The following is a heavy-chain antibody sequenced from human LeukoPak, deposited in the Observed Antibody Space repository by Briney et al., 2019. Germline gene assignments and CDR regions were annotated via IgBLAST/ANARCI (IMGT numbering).Heavy chain of an antibody. CDR2: IKQDGSEK. CDR3: ARDLRVGAPGEDY. CDR1: GFTFSNYW. V-gene: IGHV3-7*01. Sequence: GGSLRLSCAASGFTFSNYWMSWVRQAPGKGLEWVANIKQDGSEKYYVDSVKGRFTISRDNTKNSLSLQMNSLGAEDTAVYYCARDLRVGAPGEDYWGQGTLVTVSS. D-gene: IGHD1-26*01. J-gene: IGHJ4*02.